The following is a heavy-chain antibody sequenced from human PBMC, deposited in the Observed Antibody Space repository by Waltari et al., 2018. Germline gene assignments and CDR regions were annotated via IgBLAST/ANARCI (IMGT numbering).Heavy chain of an antibody. CDR3: ARAVAAAGPYSVTAIHAFDI. CDR1: GFTISSYA. J-gene: IGHJ3*02. V-gene: IGHV3-23*01. D-gene: IGHD6-13*01. Sequence: EVQLLESGGGLVQPGGSLRLSCAASGFTISSYAMNWVRQAPGKGLEWVSGISGSGGGTYYADSVKGRFTISRDNAKNSLYLQMNSLRAEDTAVYYCARAVAAAGPYSVTAIHAFDIWGQGTMVIVSS. CDR2: ISGSGGGT.